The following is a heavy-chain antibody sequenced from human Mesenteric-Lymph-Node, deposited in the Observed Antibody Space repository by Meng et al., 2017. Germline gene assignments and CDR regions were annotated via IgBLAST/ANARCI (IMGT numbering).Heavy chain of an antibody. V-gene: IGHV4-4*02. Sequence: QGKVQQWGAGLLKPSETLSLTCAVSGGSISRSDWWSWVRQPPGKGLEWIGETSHSGSTNYSPSLKSRVTISLDKSKNQLSLKLNSVTAADTAVYYCASSDYYRSDYWGQGTLVTVSS. CDR3: ASSDYYRSDY. D-gene: IGHD3-22*01. CDR1: GGSISRSDW. J-gene: IGHJ4*02. CDR2: TSHSGST.